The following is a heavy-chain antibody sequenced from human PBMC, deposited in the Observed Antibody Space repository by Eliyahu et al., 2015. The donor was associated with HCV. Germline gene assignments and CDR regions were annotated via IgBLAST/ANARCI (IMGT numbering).Heavy chain of an antibody. CDR3: ARGERVVPAAISASGVYYYGMDV. CDR1: GGSFSGYY. D-gene: IGHD2-2*02. Sequence: QVQLQQWGAGLLKPSETLSLTCAVYGGSFSGYYWSWXRQPPGKGLEWIGEINHSGSTNYNPSLKSRVTISVDTSKNQFSLKLSSVTAADTAVYYCARGERVVPAAISASGVYYYGMDVWGQGTTVTVSS. J-gene: IGHJ6*02. V-gene: IGHV4-34*01. CDR2: INHSGST.